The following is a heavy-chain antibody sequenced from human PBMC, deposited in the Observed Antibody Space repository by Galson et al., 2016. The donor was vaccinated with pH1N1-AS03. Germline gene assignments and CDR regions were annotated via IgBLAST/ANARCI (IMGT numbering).Heavy chain of an antibody. D-gene: IGHD1-1*01. CDR2: IKQDGSDK. CDR1: GFTFSNNW. CDR3: AKDWTNWNDRDYYYFYMDV. J-gene: IGHJ6*03. V-gene: IGHV3-7*03. Sequence: SLRLSCAASGFTFSNNWMTWVRQAPGKGLEWVANIKQDGSDKYYVDSVRGRFTISRDKAKNSLYLQMNSLGAEDTAMYYCAKDWTNWNDRDYYYFYMDVWGKGTTVTVSS.